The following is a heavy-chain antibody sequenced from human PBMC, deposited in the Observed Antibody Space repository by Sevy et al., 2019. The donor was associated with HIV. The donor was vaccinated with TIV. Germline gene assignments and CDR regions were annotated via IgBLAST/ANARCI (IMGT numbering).Heavy chain of an antibody. CDR3: ARTGRNYYDGSGYLDAFDI. CDR2: ISYDGSNK. J-gene: IGHJ3*02. V-gene: IGHV3-30-3*01. CDR1: GFTFSSYA. D-gene: IGHD3-22*01. Sequence: GGSLRLSCAASGFTFSSYAMHWVRQAPGKGLEWVAVISYDGSNKYYADSVKGRFTISRDNSKNTLYLQMNSLGAEDTAVYYWARTGRNYYDGSGYLDAFDIWAKGQWSPSPQ.